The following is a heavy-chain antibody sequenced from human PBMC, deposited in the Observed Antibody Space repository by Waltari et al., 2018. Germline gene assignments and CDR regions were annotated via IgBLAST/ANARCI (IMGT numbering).Heavy chain of an antibody. CDR2: IYSGGST. Sequence: EVQLLESGGGLVQPGGSLRLSCAASGFTFSSYAMSWVRQAPGKGLEWVSVIYSGGSTYYADSVKGRFTISRDNSKNTLYLQMNSLRAEDTAVYYCAKVRDMIAFGGVIVMDYFDYWGQGTLVTVSS. D-gene: IGHD3-16*02. CDR1: GFTFSSYA. J-gene: IGHJ4*02. V-gene: IGHV3-23*03. CDR3: AKVRDMIAFGGVIVMDYFDY.